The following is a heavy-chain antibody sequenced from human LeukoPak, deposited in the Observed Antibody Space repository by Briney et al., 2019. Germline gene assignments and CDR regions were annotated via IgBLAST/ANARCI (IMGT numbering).Heavy chain of an antibody. J-gene: IGHJ4*02. CDR2: IYISGST. CDR3: ARGDSYSDY. CDR1: GASISSCY. Sequence: SETLSLTCTVSGASISSCYWSWIRQPAGRGLEWIGHIYISGSTNYNPSLKSRVTMSVDTSKNQFSLKLSSVTAADTAVYYCARGDSYSDYWGQGTLVTVSS. D-gene: IGHD4-11*01. V-gene: IGHV4-4*07.